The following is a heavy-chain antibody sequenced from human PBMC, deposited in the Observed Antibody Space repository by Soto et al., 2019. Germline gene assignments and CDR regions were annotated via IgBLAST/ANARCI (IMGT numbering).Heavy chain of an antibody. Sequence: SETLSLTCTVSGGSISSSSYYWGWIRQPPGKGLEWIGSIYYSGSTYYNPSLKSRVTISVDTSKNQFSLKLSSVTAADTAVYYCARRIYSGYDMYYFDYWGQGTLVTVS. CDR2: IYYSGST. D-gene: IGHD5-12*01. V-gene: IGHV4-39*01. CDR3: ARRIYSGYDMYYFDY. CDR1: GGSISSSSYY. J-gene: IGHJ4*02.